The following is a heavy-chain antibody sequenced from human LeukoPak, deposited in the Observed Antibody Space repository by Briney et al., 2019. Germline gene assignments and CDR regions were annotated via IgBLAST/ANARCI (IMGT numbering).Heavy chain of an antibody. Sequence: SETLSLTCTVSGASINSYYWSWIRQSPGKGLEWIGSFDYSGNRYYNPPLKSRLTISQDTSKNQFSLKMSSVTASDTAVYYCARHGSWETSGRYRLDYWGQGTLVTVSS. V-gene: IGHV4-59*08. J-gene: IGHJ4*02. CDR1: GASINSYY. CDR2: FDYSGNR. D-gene: IGHD6-19*01. CDR3: ARHGSWETSGRYRLDY.